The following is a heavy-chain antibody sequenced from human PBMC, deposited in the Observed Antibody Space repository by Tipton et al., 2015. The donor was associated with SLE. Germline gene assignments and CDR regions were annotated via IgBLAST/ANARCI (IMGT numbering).Heavy chain of an antibody. J-gene: IGHJ3*02. CDR1: GGSISSGYYY. CDR3: AREGSSGYCPNCRDAFDI. V-gene: IGHV4-61*01. D-gene: IGHD3-22*01. CDR2: IYYSGST. Sequence: TLSLTCTVSGGSISSGYYYWSWIRQPPGKGLEWIGYIYYSGSTNYNPSLKSRVTISVDTSKNQFSLKLSSVTAADTAVYYCAREGSSGYCPNCRDAFDIWGQGTMVTVSS.